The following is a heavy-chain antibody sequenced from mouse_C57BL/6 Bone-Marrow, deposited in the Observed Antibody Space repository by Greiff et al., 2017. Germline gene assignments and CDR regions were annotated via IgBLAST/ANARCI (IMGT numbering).Heavy chain of an antibody. V-gene: IGHV5-12*01. Sequence: EVKVVESGGGLVQPGGSLKLSCAASGFTFSDYYMYWVRQTPEKRLEWVAYISTGGGSTYYPDTVKGRFTISRDNAKNTLYLQMSRLKSEDTAMYYCARLGRYYAMDYWGQGTSVTVSS. CDR3: ARLGRYYAMDY. D-gene: IGHD4-1*01. CDR2: ISTGGGST. CDR1: GFTFSDYY. J-gene: IGHJ4*01.